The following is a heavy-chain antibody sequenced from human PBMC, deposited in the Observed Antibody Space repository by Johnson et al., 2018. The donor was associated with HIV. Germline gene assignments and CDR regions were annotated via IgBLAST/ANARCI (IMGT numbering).Heavy chain of an antibody. CDR1: GFTFSSYA. D-gene: IGHD3-16*01. Sequence: QVQLVESGGGLVQPGGSLRLSCAASGFTFSSYAMHWVRQAPGKGLEWVAVISYDGSNKYYAVSMKGRFTISRDYSKNTLYLQMNSLRVEDTAVYYCAKCIWGSSLIDVFDLWGQGTTVIVSS. J-gene: IGHJ3*01. CDR2: ISYDGSNK. V-gene: IGHV3-30*04. CDR3: AKCIWGSSLIDVFDL.